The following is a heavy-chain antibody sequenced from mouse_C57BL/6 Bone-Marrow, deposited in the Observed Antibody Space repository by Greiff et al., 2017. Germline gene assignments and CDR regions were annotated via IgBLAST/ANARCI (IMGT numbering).Heavy chain of an antibody. D-gene: IGHD2-3*01. Sequence: VQLQQSGAELARPGASVKLSCKASGYTFTSYGISWVKQRTGQGLEWIGEIYPRSGNTYYNEKFKGKATLTADKSSSTAYMELRSLTSEDSAVYFCARDDGYPRYYYAMDYWGQGTSVTVSS. CDR1: GYTFTSYG. CDR3: ARDDGYPRYYYAMDY. V-gene: IGHV1-81*01. CDR2: IYPRSGNT. J-gene: IGHJ4*01.